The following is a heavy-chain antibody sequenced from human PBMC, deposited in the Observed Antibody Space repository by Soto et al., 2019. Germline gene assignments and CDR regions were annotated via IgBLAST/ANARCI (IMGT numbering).Heavy chain of an antibody. D-gene: IGHD6-19*01. Sequence: PSETLSLTCTVSGGSISSYYWSWIRQPPGKGLEWIGYIYYSGSTNYNPSLKSRVTISVDTSKNQFSLKLSSVTAADTAVYYCARDRAIAVAGYYYYYGMDVWGQGTTVTVSS. V-gene: IGHV4-59*01. CDR2: IYYSGST. CDR3: ARDRAIAVAGYYYYYGMDV. CDR1: GGSISSYY. J-gene: IGHJ6*02.